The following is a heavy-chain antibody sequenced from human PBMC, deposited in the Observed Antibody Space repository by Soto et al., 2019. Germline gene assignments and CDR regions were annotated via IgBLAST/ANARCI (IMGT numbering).Heavy chain of an antibody. D-gene: IGHD1-1*01. V-gene: IGHV1-69*01. Sequence: QVQLVQSGAEVKKPGTSVKVSCKVSGGTFSSYAISWVRQAPGQGLEWMGEIISIFGTAMYAQKFQGRVTIIADESASTAYMELSGLRSDDTAVYYCARGGKERFRGSGMDVWGQGTMVTVSS. CDR2: IISIFGTA. CDR1: GGTFSSYA. J-gene: IGHJ6*02. CDR3: ARGGKERFRGSGMDV.